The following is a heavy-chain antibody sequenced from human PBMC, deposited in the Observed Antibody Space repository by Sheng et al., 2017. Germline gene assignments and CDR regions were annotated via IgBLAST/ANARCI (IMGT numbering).Heavy chain of an antibody. CDR1: GGSFSGYY. V-gene: IGHV4-34*01. CDR3: ARAYYSSGWSRQIYYYYGMDV. D-gene: IGHD6-19*01. CDR2: INHSGST. Sequence: QVQLQQWGAGLLKPSETLSLTCAVYGGSFSGYYWSWIRQPPGKGLEWIGEINHSGSTNYNPSLKSRVTISVDTSKNQFSLKLSSVTAADTAVYYCARAYYSSGWSRQIYYYYGMDVWGQGTTVTV. J-gene: IGHJ6*02.